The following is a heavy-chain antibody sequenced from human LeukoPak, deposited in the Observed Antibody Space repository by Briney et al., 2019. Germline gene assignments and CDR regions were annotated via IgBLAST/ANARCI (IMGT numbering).Heavy chain of an antibody. CDR2: VKQDGSEQ. CDR3: SNGIYDRSF. D-gene: IGHD2/OR15-2a*01. J-gene: IGHJ4*02. CDR1: GFTFTRYW. V-gene: IGHV3-7*01. Sequence: PGGSLRLSCATSGFTFTRYWMAWLRQSPGKGLEWVANVKQDGSEQYYLDSVEGRFTVSRDNAENSLYLQMNNLRAEDTAVYFCSNGIYDRSFWGQGTLVTVSS.